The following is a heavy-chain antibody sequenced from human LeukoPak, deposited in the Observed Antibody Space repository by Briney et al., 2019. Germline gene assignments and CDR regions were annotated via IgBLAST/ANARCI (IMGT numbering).Heavy chain of an antibody. V-gene: IGHV3-66*01. J-gene: IGHJ3*02. CDR2: IYSGGST. D-gene: IGHD3-3*01. Sequence: PGGSLRLSCAASGFTVSSNYMSWVRQAPGKGLEWVSVIYSGGSTYYADSVKGRLTISRDNSKNTLYLQMNSLRAEDTAVYYCARDRPSYDFWLVSDIWGQGTMVTVSS. CDR1: GFTVSSNY. CDR3: ARDRPSYDFWLVSDI.